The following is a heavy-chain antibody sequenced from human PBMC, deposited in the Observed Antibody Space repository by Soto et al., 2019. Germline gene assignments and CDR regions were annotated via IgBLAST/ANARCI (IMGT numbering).Heavy chain of an antibody. CDR1: GFTFSDYS. Sequence: QVQLVESGGGLVKPGGSLRLSCAASGFTFSDYSMNWVRQTPGKGLEWVSFISSSGTTIFYADSVRGRLTISRDNTKNSLFLQMDSLRAEDTAVYFCATPPGGYDRHNYYYHTMDVWGQGTTVTVSS. V-gene: IGHV3-11*01. CDR3: ATPPGGYDRHNYYYHTMDV. CDR2: ISSSGTTI. J-gene: IGHJ6*02. D-gene: IGHD5-12*01.